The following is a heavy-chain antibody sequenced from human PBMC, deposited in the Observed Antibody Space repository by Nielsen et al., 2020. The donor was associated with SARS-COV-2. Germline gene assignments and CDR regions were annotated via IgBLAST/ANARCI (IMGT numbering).Heavy chain of an antibody. CDR2: IGTAGDT. V-gene: IGHV3-13*04. CDR1: GFTFSSYD. D-gene: IGHD3-3*01. J-gene: IGHJ6*02. CDR3: AREARITIFGVVINGMDV. Sequence: GGSLRLSCAASGFTFSSYDMHWVRQATGKGLEWVSAIGTAGDTYYPGSVKGRFTISRDNAKNSLYLQMNSLRAEDTAVYYCAREARITIFGVVINGMDVWGQGTTVTVSS.